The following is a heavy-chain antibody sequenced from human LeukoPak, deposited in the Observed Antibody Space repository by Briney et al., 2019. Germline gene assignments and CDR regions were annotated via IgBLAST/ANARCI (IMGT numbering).Heavy chain of an antibody. D-gene: IGHD3-16*01. CDR1: GDSLSTHG. CDR2: IIPVFPTA. V-gene: IGHV1-69*05. J-gene: IGHJ3*02. Sequence: SGKPASKPSGDSLSTHGISWVRQAPGQGLEWIGAIIPVFPTAKYAQNFQGRLTITTDESTDTVYMELSSLRSEDTAVYYCARDYSFDGSPYDDGLDIWGKGTTATVSS. CDR3: ARDYSFDGSPYDDGLDI.